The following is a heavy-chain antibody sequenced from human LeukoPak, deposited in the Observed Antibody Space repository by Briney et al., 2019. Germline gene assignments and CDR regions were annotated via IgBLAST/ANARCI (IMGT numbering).Heavy chain of an antibody. V-gene: IGHV1-18*01. D-gene: IGHD6-19*01. Sequence: GASVKVSCKASGYTFTSCGISWVRQAPGQGLEWMGWTSAYNGNTNYAQKLQGRVTMTTDTSTSTAYMELRSLRSDDTAVYYCQAGFLYAFDIWGQGTMVTVSS. CDR3: QAGFLYAFDI. J-gene: IGHJ3*02. CDR2: TSAYNGNT. CDR1: GYTFTSCG.